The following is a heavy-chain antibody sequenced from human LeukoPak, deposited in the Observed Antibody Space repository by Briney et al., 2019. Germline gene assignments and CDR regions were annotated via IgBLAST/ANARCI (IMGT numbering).Heavy chain of an antibody. CDR2: INLSGGST. D-gene: IGHD2-8*01. CDR3: ARDYVDDIPMIKDY. J-gene: IGHJ4*02. CDR1: GYTFTSYH. Sequence: ASVTVSCKASGYTFTSYHIHWVRQAPGQGLAWMGKINLSGGSTTYAQKFQGRVTMTRDTSTSTVYMELSSLRSEDTAVYYCARDYVDDIPMIKDYWGQGTLVTVSS. V-gene: IGHV1-46*01.